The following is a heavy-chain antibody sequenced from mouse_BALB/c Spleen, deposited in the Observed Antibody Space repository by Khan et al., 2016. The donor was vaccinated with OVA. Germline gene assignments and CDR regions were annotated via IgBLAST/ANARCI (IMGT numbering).Heavy chain of an antibody. CDR1: GYTFSDYW. Sequence: QVQLKESGAELMTPGASVKISCKATGYTFSDYWIEWVKQRPGHGLAWIGEIFPGSGSTKYNEKFNGKATLTADTSSNTAYMQLSSLTSEDSGVYYGTRAVYGYFALDYWGQGTSVTVSS. J-gene: IGHJ4*01. D-gene: IGHD2-10*02. V-gene: IGHV1-9*01. CDR2: IFPGSGST. CDR3: TRAVYGYFALDY.